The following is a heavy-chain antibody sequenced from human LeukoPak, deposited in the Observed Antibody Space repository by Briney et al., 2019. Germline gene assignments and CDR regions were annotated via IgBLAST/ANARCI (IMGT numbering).Heavy chain of an antibody. V-gene: IGHV4-59*01. CDR1: GGSIRSYH. Sequence: SETLSLTCTVSGGSIRSYHWSWIRRPPGKRLEWIGYIYYSGSANYNPPLKSRVTISVDTSKNQFSLKLSSVTAADTAVYYCARDLSGSLQNWGQGTLVTVSS. CDR3: ARDLSGSLQN. CDR2: IYYSGSA. J-gene: IGHJ4*02. D-gene: IGHD1-26*01.